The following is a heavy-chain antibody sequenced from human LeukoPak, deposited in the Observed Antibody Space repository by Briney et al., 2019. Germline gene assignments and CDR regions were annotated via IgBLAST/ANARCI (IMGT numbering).Heavy chain of an antibody. V-gene: IGHV3-30*14. D-gene: IGHD3-10*01. CDR2: ISYDGSNK. CDR1: GFTFSSYA. J-gene: IGHJ4*02. Sequence: GGSLRLSCAASGFTFSSYAMHWVRQAPGKGLEWVAVISYDGSNKYYADSVKGRFTISRHNSKNTVYLQMNSLRAEDTAVYYCASRGGFSYFDYWGQGSLVTVSS. CDR3: ASRGGFSYFDY.